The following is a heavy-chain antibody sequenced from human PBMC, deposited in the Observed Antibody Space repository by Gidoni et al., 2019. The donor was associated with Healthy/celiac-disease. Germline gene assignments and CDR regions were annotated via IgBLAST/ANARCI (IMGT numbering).Heavy chain of an antibody. CDR2: IWYDGSNK. CDR3: RSDMYYYDSSGHDAFDI. J-gene: IGHJ3*02. V-gene: IGHV3-33*01. CDR1: GFTFSSYG. Sequence: QVQLVESGGGVVQPGRSLRLPCAASGFTFSSYGMHWVRQAPGKGLEWVAVIWYDGSNKYYADSVKGRFTISRDNSKNTLYLQMNSLRAEDTAVYYCRSDMYYYDSSGHDAFDIWGQGTMVTVSS. D-gene: IGHD3-22*01.